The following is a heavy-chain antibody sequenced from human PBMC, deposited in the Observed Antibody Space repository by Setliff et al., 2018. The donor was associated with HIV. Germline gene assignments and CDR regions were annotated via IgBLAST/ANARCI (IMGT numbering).Heavy chain of an antibody. CDR3: ARFRNYSTPDY. CDR1: GASITTHW. J-gene: IGHJ4*02. D-gene: IGHD1-7*01. V-gene: IGHV4-4*07. CDR2: FSSSGST. Sequence: SETLSLTCTVSGASITTHWWSWIRQPAGKGLEWIGRFSSSGSTNYNPSLKSRATISLATSKNQFSLKLSSVTAADTAVYYCARFRNYSTPDYWGQGTLVTVSS.